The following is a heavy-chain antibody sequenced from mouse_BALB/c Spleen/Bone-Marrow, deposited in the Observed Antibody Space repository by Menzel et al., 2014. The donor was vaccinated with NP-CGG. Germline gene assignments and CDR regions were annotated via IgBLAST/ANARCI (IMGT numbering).Heavy chain of an antibody. J-gene: IGHJ4*01. CDR2: IRSKSNNYAT. CDR3: VRYRYDGAMDY. Sequence: EVQLQESGGGLVQPKGSLKLSCAASGFTFNTNAMNWVRQAPGKGLEWVARIRSKSNNYATYYADSVKDRFTISRDDSQSILYLQMNNLKTEDTAMYYCVRYRYDGAMDYWGQGTSVTVSS. CDR1: GFTFNTNA. V-gene: IGHV10S3*01. D-gene: IGHD2-14*01.